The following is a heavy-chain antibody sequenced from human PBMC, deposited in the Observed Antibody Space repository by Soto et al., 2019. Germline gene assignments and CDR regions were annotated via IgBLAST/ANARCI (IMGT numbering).Heavy chain of an antibody. CDR3: AKFDSYTVYSDY. V-gene: IGHV3-23*01. D-gene: IGHD3-9*01. CDR1: GFTFSTYA. J-gene: IGHJ4*02. CDR2: ISGSDTRT. Sequence: GGSLRLSCVASGFTFSTYAMLWFRQAPGKGLECVAVISGSDTRTYYADSVKARFTVSRDNSKNTLYLQMNSLRAEDTAVYYCAKFDSYTVYSDYWGQGAQVTVSS.